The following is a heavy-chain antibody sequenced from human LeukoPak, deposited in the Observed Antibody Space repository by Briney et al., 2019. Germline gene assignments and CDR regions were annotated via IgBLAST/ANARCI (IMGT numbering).Heavy chain of an antibody. CDR1: GYTITSYG. Sequence: ASVKVSCKASGYTITSYGISWVRQAPGQGLEWMGWISAYNGNTNYAQKLQGRVTMTTDTSTSTAYTELRSLRSDDTAVYYCARDLYDILTGYYPPADYWGQGTLVTVSS. J-gene: IGHJ4*02. CDR2: ISAYNGNT. D-gene: IGHD3-9*01. CDR3: ARDLYDILTGYYPPADY. V-gene: IGHV1-18*01.